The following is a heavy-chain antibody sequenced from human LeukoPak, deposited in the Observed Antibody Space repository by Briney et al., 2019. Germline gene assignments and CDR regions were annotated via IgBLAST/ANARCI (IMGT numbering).Heavy chain of an antibody. Sequence: GGSLRLSHAASGFTFSSYWMHWVRQAPGKGLVWVSRINSDVSSTSYADSVKGRFTISRDNAKNTLYLQMNSLRAEDTAVYYCARVSYYDSSGYRSFYYYYMDVWGKGTTVTISS. D-gene: IGHD3-22*01. CDR2: INSDVSST. J-gene: IGHJ6*03. V-gene: IGHV3-74*01. CDR1: GFTFSSYW. CDR3: ARVSYYDSSGYRSFYYYYMDV.